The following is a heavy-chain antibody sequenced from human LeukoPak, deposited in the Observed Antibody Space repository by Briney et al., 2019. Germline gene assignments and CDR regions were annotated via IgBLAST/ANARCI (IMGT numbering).Heavy chain of an antibody. CDR2: ISSSSYI. CDR3: ARDDGYYYDSSGEAPFDY. J-gene: IGHJ4*02. D-gene: IGHD3-22*01. V-gene: IGHV3-21*01. Sequence: GGSLRLSCAASGFTFSSYSMNWVRQAPGKGLEWVSSISSSSYIYYADSVKGRFTISRDNAKNSLYLQMSSLRAEDTAVYYCARDDGYYYDSSGEAPFDYWGQGTLVTVSS. CDR1: GFTFSSYS.